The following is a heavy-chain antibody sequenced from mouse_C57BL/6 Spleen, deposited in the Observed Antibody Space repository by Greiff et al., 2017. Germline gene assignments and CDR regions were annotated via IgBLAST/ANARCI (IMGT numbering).Heavy chain of an antibody. V-gene: IGHV1-42*01. CDR3: ARNSRWFAY. Sequence: VQLQQSGPELVKPGASVKISCKASGYSFTGYYMNWVKQSPEKSLEWIGEINPSTGGTTYNQKFKAKATLTVDKSSSTAYMQLKSLTSEDSAVYYCARNSRWFAYWGQGTLVTVSA. CDR2: INPSTGGT. CDR1: GYSFTGYY. J-gene: IGHJ3*01.